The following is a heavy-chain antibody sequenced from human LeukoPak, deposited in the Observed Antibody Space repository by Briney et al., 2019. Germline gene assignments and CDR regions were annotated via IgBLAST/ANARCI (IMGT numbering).Heavy chain of an antibody. V-gene: IGHV1-2*02. CDR3: ARGRGAGGSEYNWFDP. D-gene: IGHD2-8*02. CDR2: INPNSGGT. CDR1: GYTFTGYY. Sequence: ASVKVSCKASGYTFTGYYMHWVRQAPGQGLEWMGWINPNSGGTNYAQKFQGRVTMTRDTSISTAYMELSRLRSDDTAVYYCARGRGAGGSEYNWFDPWGQGTLVTVSS. J-gene: IGHJ5*02.